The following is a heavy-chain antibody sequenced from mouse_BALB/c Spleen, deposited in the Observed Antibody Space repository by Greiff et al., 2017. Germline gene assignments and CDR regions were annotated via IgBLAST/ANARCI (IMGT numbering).Heavy chain of an antibody. CDR1: GFTFSSFG. CDR2: ISSGSSTI. Sequence: EVQVVESGGGLVQPGGSRKLSCAASGFTFSSFGMHWVRQAPEKGLEWVAYISSGSSTIYYADTVKGRFTISRDNPKNTLFLQMTSLRSEDTAMYYCARGYGNYYAMDYWGQGTSGTVSS. J-gene: IGHJ4*01. CDR3: ARGYGNYYAMDY. V-gene: IGHV5-17*02. D-gene: IGHD2-10*02.